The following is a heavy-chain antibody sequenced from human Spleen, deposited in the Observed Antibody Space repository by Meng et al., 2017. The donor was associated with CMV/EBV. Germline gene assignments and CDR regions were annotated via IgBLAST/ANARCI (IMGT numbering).Heavy chain of an antibody. V-gene: IGHV3-33*06. CDR2: IWYDGSNK. CDR3: AKDRAGGRSYGMDV. J-gene: IGHJ6*02. D-gene: IGHD1-26*01. CDR1: GFTFSSYG. Sequence: GESLKISCAASGFTFSSYGMHWVRQAPGKGLEWVAVIWYDGSNKYYADSVKGRFTISRDNPKNTVYLQMNSLRADDTAVYYCAKDRAGGRSYGMDVWGQGTTVTVSS.